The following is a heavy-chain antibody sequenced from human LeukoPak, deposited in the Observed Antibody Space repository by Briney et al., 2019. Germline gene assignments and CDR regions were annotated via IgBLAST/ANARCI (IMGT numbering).Heavy chain of an antibody. J-gene: IGHJ5*02. D-gene: IGHD4-17*01. V-gene: IGHV1-69*04. Sequence: VASVKVSCKASGYTFTSYGISWVRQAPGQGLEWMGRIIPILGIANYAQKFQGRVTITADKSTSTAYMEPSSLRSEDTAVYYCAREDYGDAGSWFDPWGQGTLVTVSS. CDR3: AREDYGDAGSWFDP. CDR1: GYTFTSYG. CDR2: IIPILGIA.